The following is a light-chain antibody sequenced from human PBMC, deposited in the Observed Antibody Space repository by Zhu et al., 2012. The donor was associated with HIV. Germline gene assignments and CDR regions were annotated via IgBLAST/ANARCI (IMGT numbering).Light chain of an antibody. Sequence: EIVLTQSPGTLSLSPGERATLSCRASQSVSNSYLAWYQQKPGQAPRLLIYDASSRATDIPDRFSGSGSGTDFTLTISRLEPEDFAVYYCQQYGSSPLFGQGTRLEIK. CDR2: DAS. CDR1: QSVSNSY. V-gene: IGKV3-20*01. J-gene: IGKJ5*01. CDR3: QQYGSSPL.